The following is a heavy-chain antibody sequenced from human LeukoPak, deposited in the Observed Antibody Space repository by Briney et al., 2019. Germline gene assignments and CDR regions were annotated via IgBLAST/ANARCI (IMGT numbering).Heavy chain of an antibody. Sequence: PGGSLRLSCAASGFNFRNYAMSWVRQAPGKGLEWVSVITGSGGSTHYADSVKDRFSISRDNSKNTLYLQMNSLRAEDTAVYYCAREVDTTMVIVDSWGQGTLVTVSS. D-gene: IGHD5-18*01. CDR1: GFNFRNYA. V-gene: IGHV3-23*01. CDR2: ITGSGGST. CDR3: AREVDTTMVIVDS. J-gene: IGHJ4*02.